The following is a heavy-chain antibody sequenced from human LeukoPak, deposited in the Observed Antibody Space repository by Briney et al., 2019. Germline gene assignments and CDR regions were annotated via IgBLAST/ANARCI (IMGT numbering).Heavy chain of an antibody. CDR2: IYYSGST. D-gene: IGHD6-13*01. Sequence: PSETLSLTCTVSGGCMSSYYWSWIRQPPGKGLEWIGYIYYSGSTNYNPSLKSRVTISVDTSKNQFSLKLSSVTAADTAVYYCARSGIAAAGPYSNWFDPWGQGTLVTVSS. CDR1: GGCMSSYY. V-gene: IGHV4-59*08. CDR3: ARSGIAAAGPYSNWFDP. J-gene: IGHJ5*02.